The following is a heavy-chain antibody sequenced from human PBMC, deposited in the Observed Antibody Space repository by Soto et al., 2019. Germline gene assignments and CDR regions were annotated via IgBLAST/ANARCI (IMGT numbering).Heavy chain of an antibody. D-gene: IGHD2-8*01. V-gene: IGHV1-18*01. Sequence: QVQLVQSGAEVKKPGASVKVSCKASGYTFTSYGVNWVRQAPGQGLEWMGWIRSYNNSTNYAQKLQGRVTMTTDTSTNTAYMELISLRCDDTAVYYCARHGNGDDYWGQGTLLTVS. CDR3: ARHGNGDDY. J-gene: IGHJ4*01. CDR1: GYTFTSYG. CDR2: IRSYNNST.